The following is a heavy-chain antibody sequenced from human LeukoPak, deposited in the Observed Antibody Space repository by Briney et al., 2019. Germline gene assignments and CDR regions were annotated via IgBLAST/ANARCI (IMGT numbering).Heavy chain of an antibody. Sequence: TSETLSLTCTVSGGSISSYYWSWIRQPPGKGLEWIGYIYYSGSTNYNPSLKSRVTISVDTSKNQFSLKLSSVTAADTAVYYCARGPPTYYYDMHFDYWGQGTLVTVSS. V-gene: IGHV4-59*08. CDR3: ARGPPTYYYDMHFDY. D-gene: IGHD3-22*01. J-gene: IGHJ4*02. CDR2: IYYSGST. CDR1: GGSISSYY.